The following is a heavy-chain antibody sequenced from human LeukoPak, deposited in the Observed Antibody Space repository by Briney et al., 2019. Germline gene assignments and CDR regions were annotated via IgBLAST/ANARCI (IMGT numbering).Heavy chain of an antibody. CDR2: ISSSSSYI. Sequence: GGSLRLSCAASGFTFSSYSMNWVRQAPGKGLEWVSSISSSSSYIYYADSVKGRFTISRDNSKNTLYLQMNSLRAEDTAVYYCAKDGDTANFDYWGQGTLVTVSS. CDR1: GFTFSSYS. J-gene: IGHJ4*02. D-gene: IGHD3-3*01. CDR3: AKDGDTANFDY. V-gene: IGHV3-21*01.